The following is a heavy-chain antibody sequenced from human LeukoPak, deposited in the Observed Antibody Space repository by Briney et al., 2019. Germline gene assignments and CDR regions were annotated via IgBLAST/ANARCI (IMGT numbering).Heavy chain of an antibody. CDR1: GYTFTSYG. CDR3: ARDSGQQSRYYDSSGYYY. D-gene: IGHD3-22*01. J-gene: IGHJ4*02. V-gene: IGHV1-18*01. Sequence: ASVKVSCKASGYTFTSYGISWVRQAPGQGLEWMGWISAYNGNTNYAQKLQGRVTMTTDTSTSTAYMELRSLRSDDTAVYYCARDSGQQSRYYDSSGYYYWGQGTLVTVSS. CDR2: ISAYNGNT.